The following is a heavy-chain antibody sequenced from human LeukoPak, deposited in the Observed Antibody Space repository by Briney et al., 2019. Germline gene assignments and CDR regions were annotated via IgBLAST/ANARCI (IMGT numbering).Heavy chain of an antibody. V-gene: IGHV3-21*01. Sequence: GGSLRPSCAASGFTFSIYSMNWVRQAPGKGLEWVASISGSTTYIYYADSMKGRFTISRDNAKNSLFLQMNSLRAEDTAVYYCATTRYCNGGSCFALDYWGQGTLVTVSS. J-gene: IGHJ4*02. CDR3: ATTRYCNGGSCFALDY. CDR1: GFTFSIYS. CDR2: ISGSTTYI. D-gene: IGHD2-15*01.